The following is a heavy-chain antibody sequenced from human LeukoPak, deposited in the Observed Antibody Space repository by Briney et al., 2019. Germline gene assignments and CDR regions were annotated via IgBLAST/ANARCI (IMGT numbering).Heavy chain of an antibody. V-gene: IGHV1-2*02. Sequence: ASVKASCKASGYTFAAHHIHWVRQAPGQGLEWMGWILPDGRDTKYSQKFQDRMTLTTDTSTNTAYMELSRLIPDDTAVYYCSGRYGPGPVWGQGTLISASP. D-gene: IGHD3-10*01. CDR2: ILPDGRDT. CDR3: SGRYGPGPV. CDR1: GYTFAAHH. J-gene: IGHJ4*02.